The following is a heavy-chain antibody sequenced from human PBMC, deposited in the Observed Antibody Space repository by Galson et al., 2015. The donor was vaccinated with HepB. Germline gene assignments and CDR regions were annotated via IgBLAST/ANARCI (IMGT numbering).Heavy chain of an antibody. CDR2: IKQDGSEK. V-gene: IGHV3-7*01. CDR3: VKSSPLDH. CDR1: GFTFSSYW. D-gene: IGHD6-13*01. J-gene: IGHJ4*02. Sequence: SLRLSCAASGFTFSSYWMSWVRQAPGKGLEWVANIKQDGSEKYYVDSLKGRFTISRDNAKNSVYLQMNSLRAEDTAVYFCVKSSPLDHWGQGTLVIVSS.